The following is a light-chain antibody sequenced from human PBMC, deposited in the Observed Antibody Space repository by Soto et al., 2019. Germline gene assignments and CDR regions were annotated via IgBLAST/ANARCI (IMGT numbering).Light chain of an antibody. CDR1: HSHIKW. V-gene: IGKV1-5*03. J-gene: IGKJ4*01. CDR2: EAS. Sequence: IQRTQSHTTLSASVGDRVTITCRARHSHIKWLAWYQQKPGKAPKLLIDEASSLQSGVPSWFSGSGCGTEFTLTISSLQPDFSATYYCQRYNTFLTFAGGTKV. CDR3: QRYNTFLT.